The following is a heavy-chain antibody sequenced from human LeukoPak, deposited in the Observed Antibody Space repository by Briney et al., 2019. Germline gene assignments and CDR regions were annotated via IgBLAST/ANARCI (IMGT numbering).Heavy chain of an antibody. V-gene: IGHV1-46*01. CDR1: GYTFTSYY. J-gene: IGHJ5*02. CDR2: INPSGGST. D-gene: IGHD1-26*01. Sequence: ASVKVSCKASGYTFTSYYMHWMRQAPGQGLEWMGIINPSGGSTSYAQKFQGRVTMTRDMSTSTVYMELSSLRSEDTAVYYCAREPSGARWFDPWGQGTLVTVSS. CDR3: AREPSGARWFDP.